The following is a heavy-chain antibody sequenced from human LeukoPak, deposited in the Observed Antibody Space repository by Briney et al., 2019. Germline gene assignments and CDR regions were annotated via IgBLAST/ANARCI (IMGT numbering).Heavy chain of an antibody. Sequence: GGSLRLSCAASGFTVSSNYMSWVRQAPGKGLEWVSVIYSDSGGSTYYADTVKGRFTMSRDNSKNTLYLHMNSLRAEDTAVYYCARGFTHDYGDYFDYWGQGTLVTVSS. CDR1: GFTVSSNY. D-gene: IGHD4-17*01. V-gene: IGHV3-66*01. CDR2: IYSDSGGST. CDR3: ARGFTHDYGDYFDY. J-gene: IGHJ4*02.